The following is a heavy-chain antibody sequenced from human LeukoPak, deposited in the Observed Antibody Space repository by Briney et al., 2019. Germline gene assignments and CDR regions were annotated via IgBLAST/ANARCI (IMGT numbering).Heavy chain of an antibody. CDR3: ARITFGDNHFDI. V-gene: IGHV4-59*01. D-gene: IGHD4-23*01. CDR2: IYSSGST. J-gene: IGHJ3*02. CDR1: GVSISSYY. Sequence: SETLSLTCTVSGVSISSYYWSWIRQPPGKGLEWIAYIYSSGSTNYNPSLKSRVTISVDTSRNQFSLTLSSVTAADTAIYYCARITFGDNHFDIWGRGTMVTVSS.